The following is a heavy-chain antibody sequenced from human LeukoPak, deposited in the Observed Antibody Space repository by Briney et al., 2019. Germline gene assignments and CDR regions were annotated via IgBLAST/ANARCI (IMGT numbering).Heavy chain of an antibody. J-gene: IGHJ4*02. Sequence: ASVKVSCKASGYTFTGYYMHWVRQAPGQGLEWMGWINPNSGGTNYAQKFQGRVTMTRDTSISTAYMELSRLRSDDTAVYYCARDLFVSEDLRKFDYWGQGTLVTVSS. V-gene: IGHV1-2*02. CDR1: GYTFTGYY. CDR2: INPNSGGT. D-gene: IGHD3-3*01. CDR3: ARDLFVSEDLRKFDY.